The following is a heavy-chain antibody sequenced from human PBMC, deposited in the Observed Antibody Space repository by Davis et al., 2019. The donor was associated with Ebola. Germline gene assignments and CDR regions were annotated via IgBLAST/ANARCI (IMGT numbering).Heavy chain of an antibody. J-gene: IGHJ6*02. CDR1: GGTFSSYA. CDR2: IIPIFGTA. Sequence: SVQVSCKASGGTFSSYAISWVRQAPRQGLEWMGGIIPIFGTANYAQKFQGRVTITADESTSTAYMELSSLRSEDTAVYYCAREGGHSYGDYDYGMDVWGQGTTVTVSS. CDR3: AREGGHSYGDYDYGMDV. D-gene: IGHD4-17*01. V-gene: IGHV1-69*13.